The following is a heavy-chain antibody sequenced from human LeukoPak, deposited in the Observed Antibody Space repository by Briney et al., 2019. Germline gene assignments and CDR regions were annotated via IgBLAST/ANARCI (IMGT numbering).Heavy chain of an antibody. CDR3: AKGRGWEASYYYYYMDV. CDR1: GGSFSGHY. CDR2: IKQDGSEK. J-gene: IGHJ6*03. V-gene: IGHV3-7*01. Sequence: ETLSLTCAVYGGSFSGHYWSWIRQPPGKGLEWVANIKQDGSEKYYVDSVKGRFTISRDNSKNTLYLQMNSLRAEDTAVYYCAKGRGWEASYYYYYMDVWGKGTTVTISS. D-gene: IGHD1-26*01.